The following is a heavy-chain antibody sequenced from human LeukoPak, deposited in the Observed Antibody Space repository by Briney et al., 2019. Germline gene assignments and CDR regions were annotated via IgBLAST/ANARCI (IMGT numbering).Heavy chain of an antibody. CDR2: ISGSGVST. J-gene: IGHJ4*02. V-gene: IGHV3-23*01. CDR3: AKVIGYTYDFDY. CDR1: GFTFSSYA. D-gene: IGHD5-18*01. Sequence: GGSLRLSCAASGFTFSSYAMTRVRQAPGKGLEWVSAISGSGVSTYYADSVKGRFTISRDNSKNTLYLQMNSLRAEDTAVYYCAKVIGYTYDFDYWGQGTLVTVSS.